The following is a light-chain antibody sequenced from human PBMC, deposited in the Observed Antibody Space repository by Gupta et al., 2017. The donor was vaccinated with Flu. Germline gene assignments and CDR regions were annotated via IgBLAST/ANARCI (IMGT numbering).Light chain of an antibody. CDR1: HGIGTF. CDR2: DAS. CDR3: QQRSSWPDT. V-gene: IGKV3-11*01. Sequence: EIVLTQSPATLSPSPGERATLSCRASHGIGTFLAWYQQKPGQAPRLLIYDASKRATAIPGRFSGSGSGTDFTLTISFLEPEDFALYYCQQRSSWPDTFGGGTKVEIK. J-gene: IGKJ4*01.